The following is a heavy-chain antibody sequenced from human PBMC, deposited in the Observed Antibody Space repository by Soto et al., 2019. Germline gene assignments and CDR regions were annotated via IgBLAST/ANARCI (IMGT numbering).Heavy chain of an antibody. V-gene: IGHV4-4*02. CDR1: GGSFTSNNW. J-gene: IGHJ4*02. CDR2: IYRTGST. CDR3: ASRDTGTSVDY. Sequence: QVQLQESGPGLVKPSVTLSLTCAVSGGSFTSNNWWTWVRQPPGQGLEWIGEIYRTGSTNYNPPLKSRVTISIDKSANQVSLKVTSLTAADTAVYYCASRDTGTSVDYWGQGTLVTVSS. D-gene: IGHD1-7*01.